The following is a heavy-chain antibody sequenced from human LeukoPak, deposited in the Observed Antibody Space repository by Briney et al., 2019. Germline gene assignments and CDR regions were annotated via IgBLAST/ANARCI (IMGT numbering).Heavy chain of an antibody. CDR2: IIPVFGSV. CDR3: ARDLERGFGDY. Sequence: SSVRVSCKASGGTFSSYVIDWVRQAPGQGLEWMGSIIPVFGSVNYAQIFQGRVTITTDESTGTAYMKLSSLRSEDTAVYYCARDLERGFGDYWGQGTLVTVSS. D-gene: IGHD3-10*01. J-gene: IGHJ4*02. CDR1: GGTFSSYV. V-gene: IGHV1-69*05.